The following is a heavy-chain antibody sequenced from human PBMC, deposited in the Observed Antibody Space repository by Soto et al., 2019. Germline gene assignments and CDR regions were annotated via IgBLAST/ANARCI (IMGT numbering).Heavy chain of an antibody. CDR1: GYTFTSYY. CDR2: INPSGGST. V-gene: IGHV1-46*01. D-gene: IGHD6-6*01. J-gene: IGHJ6*02. Sequence: GASVKVSCKASGYTFTSYYMHWVRQAPGQGLEWMGIINPSGGSTSYAQKFQGRVTMTRDTSTSTVYMELSSLRSEDTAVYYCARDLPTSNYYYYGMDVWGQGTTVTVSS. CDR3: ARDLPTSNYYYYGMDV.